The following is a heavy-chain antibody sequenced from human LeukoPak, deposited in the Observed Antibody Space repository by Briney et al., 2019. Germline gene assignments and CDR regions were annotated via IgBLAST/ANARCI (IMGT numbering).Heavy chain of an antibody. CDR3: ARARSIAARHFDY. V-gene: IGHV4-59*01. CDR1: GGSISSYY. Sequence: SETLSLTCTVSGGSISSYYWSWIRQPPGKGLEGIGYIYYSGSTNHNPSLKSRVTISVDTSKNQFSLKLSSVTAADTAVYYCARARSIAARHFDYWGQGTLVTVSS. D-gene: IGHD6-6*01. CDR2: IYYSGST. J-gene: IGHJ4*02.